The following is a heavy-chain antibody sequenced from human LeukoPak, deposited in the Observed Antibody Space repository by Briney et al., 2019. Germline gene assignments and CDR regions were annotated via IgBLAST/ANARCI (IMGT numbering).Heavy chain of an antibody. CDR1: GYTFTSYG. Sequence: ASVKVSCKASGYTFTSYGISWVRQAPGQGLEWMGWISAYNGNTNYAQKLQGRVTMTTDTSTSTAYMELRSLRSDVTAVYYCAREVYCSSTSCDEEGYLQHWGQGTLVTVSS. J-gene: IGHJ1*01. V-gene: IGHV1-18*01. D-gene: IGHD2-2*01. CDR2: ISAYNGNT. CDR3: AREVYCSSTSCDEEGYLQH.